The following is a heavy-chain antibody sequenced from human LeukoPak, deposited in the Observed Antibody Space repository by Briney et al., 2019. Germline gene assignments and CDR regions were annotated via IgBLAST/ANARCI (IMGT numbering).Heavy chain of an antibody. Sequence: KSSETLSLTCTVSGGSISSSSYYWGWIRQPPGKGLEWIGSIYYSGGTYYNPSLKSRVTISVDTSKNQFSLKLSSVTAADTAVYYCARDPPDSSGWYSIYYYYGMDVWGQGTTVTVSS. J-gene: IGHJ6*02. CDR3: ARDPPDSSGWYSIYYYYGMDV. V-gene: IGHV4-39*07. CDR2: IYYSGGT. CDR1: GGSISSSSYY. D-gene: IGHD6-19*01.